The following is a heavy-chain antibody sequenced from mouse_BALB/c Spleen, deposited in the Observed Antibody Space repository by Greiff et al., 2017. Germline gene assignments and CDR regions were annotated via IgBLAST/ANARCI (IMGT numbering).Heavy chain of an antibody. J-gene: IGHJ4*01. V-gene: IGHV14-3*02. CDR2: IDPANGNT. Sequence: EVKLMESGAELVKPGASVKLSCTASGFNIKDTYMHWVKQRPEQGLEWIGRIDPANGNTKYDPKFQGKATITADTSSNTAYLQLSSLTSEDTAVYYCARGYYRYGYAMDYWGQGTSVTVSS. CDR3: ARGYYRYGYAMDY. D-gene: IGHD2-14*01. CDR1: GFNIKDTY.